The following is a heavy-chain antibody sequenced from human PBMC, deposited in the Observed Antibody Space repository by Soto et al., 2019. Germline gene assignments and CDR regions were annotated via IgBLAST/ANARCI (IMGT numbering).Heavy chain of an antibody. Sequence: LRLSCAASGFTCSSYGMHWFRQAPGKGLEWVAVISYDGSNKYYADSVKGRFTISKANSKNTLYLQLKSRRAEDTAVYYCGKGHLFGVVIPFDYWGQGTLVTVSS. CDR3: GKGHLFGVVIPFDY. V-gene: IGHV3-30*18. CDR2: ISYDGSNK. J-gene: IGHJ4*02. D-gene: IGHD3-3*01. CDR1: GFTCSSYG.